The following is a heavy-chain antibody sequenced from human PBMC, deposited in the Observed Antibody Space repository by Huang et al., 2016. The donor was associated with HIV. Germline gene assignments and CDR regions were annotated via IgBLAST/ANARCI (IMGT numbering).Heavy chain of an antibody. CDR2: INHLGSS. V-gene: IGHV4-34*02. J-gene: IGHJ5*02. CDR1: GGSLSGYY. Sequence: QVHLQQWGAGLLKSAETLSLTCAVYGGSLSGYYWSWLRQTPGKGLEWIGEINHLGSSNYNPALKSRVSISMDGSKKQFSRKLRSISDADTAVYFWARDATKNPRGWFDPWGQGTLVTVSS. CDR3: ARDATKNPRGWFDP. D-gene: IGHD3-10*01.